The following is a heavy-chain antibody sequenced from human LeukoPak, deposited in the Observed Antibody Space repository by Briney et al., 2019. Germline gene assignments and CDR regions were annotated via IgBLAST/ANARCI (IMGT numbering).Heavy chain of an antibody. CDR2: ISSSSSYI. CDR3: ARASRLGEFLDY. D-gene: IGHD3-16*01. Sequence: PGGSLRLSCAASGFTFSSYSMNWVRQAPGKGLEWVSSISSSSSYIYYADSVKGRFTISRDNAKNTLYLQMNSLRAEDTAVYYCARASRLGEFLDYWGQGTLVTVSS. CDR1: GFTFSSYS. J-gene: IGHJ4*02. V-gene: IGHV3-21*01.